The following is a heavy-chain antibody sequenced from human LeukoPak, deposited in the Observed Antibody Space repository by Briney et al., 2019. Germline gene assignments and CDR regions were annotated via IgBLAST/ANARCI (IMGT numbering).Heavy chain of an antibody. CDR2: IIPIFGTA. J-gene: IGHJ4*02. D-gene: IGHD5-12*01. CDR1: GGTFSSYA. CDR3: ARGGGSGYDAPADY. V-gene: IGHV1-69*06. Sequence: ASVKVSCKASGGTFSSYAISWVRQAPGQGLEWMGGIIPIFGTANYAQKFQGRVTITADKSTSTAYMELSSLRSEDTAVYYCARGGGSGYDAPADYWGQGTLVTVSS.